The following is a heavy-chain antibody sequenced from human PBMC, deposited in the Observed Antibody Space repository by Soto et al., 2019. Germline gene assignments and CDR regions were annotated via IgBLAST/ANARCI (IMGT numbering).Heavy chain of an antibody. CDR2: IIPIFGTA. D-gene: IGHD3-22*01. V-gene: IGHV1-69*13. CDR1: GGTFSSYA. Sequence: SVKVSCKASGGTFSSYAISWVRQAPGQGLEWMGGIIPIFGTANYAQKFQGRVTITADESKNSLYLQMNSLRAEDTAVYYCARPTYYYDSSGPPAYWGQGTLVTVSS. CDR3: ARPTYYYDSSGPPAY. J-gene: IGHJ4*02.